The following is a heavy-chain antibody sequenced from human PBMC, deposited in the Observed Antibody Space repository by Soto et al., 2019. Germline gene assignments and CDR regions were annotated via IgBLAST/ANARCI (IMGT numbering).Heavy chain of an antibody. Sequence: SETLSLTCTVSGVSIHNSHSFWAWIRQPPGKGLQFIASVYHNGGAHYNSSLKSRVIISVDTANNQVSLRMRSLTAADTAFYYCGRVVEGATRHTDPDSWGQGILVTVSS. V-gene: IGHV4-39*01. D-gene: IGHD2-21*01. J-gene: IGHJ5*01. CDR3: GRVVEGATRHTDPDS. CDR1: GVSIHNSHSF. CDR2: VYHNGGA.